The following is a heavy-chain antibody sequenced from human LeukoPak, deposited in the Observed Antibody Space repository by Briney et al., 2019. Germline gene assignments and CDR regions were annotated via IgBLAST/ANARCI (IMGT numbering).Heavy chain of an antibody. D-gene: IGHD4-11*01. CDR1: GGSISSSSYY. J-gene: IGHJ5*02. Sequence: KTSETLSLTCTVSGGSISSSSYYWGWIRQPPGKGLEWVGSIYYNGDTYYNPSFKSRVSMSVDTAKNQISLILTSVTAADTAVYYCSREGYSCPNWFDTWGQGTLVTVSS. CDR3: SREGYSCPNWFDT. CDR2: IYYNGDT. V-gene: IGHV4-39*07.